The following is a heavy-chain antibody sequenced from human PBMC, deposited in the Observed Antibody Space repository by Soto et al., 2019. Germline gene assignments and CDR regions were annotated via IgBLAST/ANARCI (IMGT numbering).Heavy chain of an antibody. Sequence: GXSVKVSSPASGGSLTSYAIIWVRQAPGQGLEWMGGIIPIFGTANYAQKFQGRVTITADESTSTAYMELSSLRSEDTAVYYCASHNPFTGLYYYGMDVWGQGTTVTVSS. J-gene: IGHJ6*02. CDR2: IIPIFGTA. CDR3: ASHNPFTGLYYYGMDV. CDR1: GGSLTSYA. V-gene: IGHV1-69*13.